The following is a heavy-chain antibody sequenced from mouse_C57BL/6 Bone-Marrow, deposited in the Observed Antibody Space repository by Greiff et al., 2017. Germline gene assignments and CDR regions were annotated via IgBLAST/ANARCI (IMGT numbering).Heavy chain of an antibody. CDR3: ARLSDGSSYASFAY. V-gene: IGHV1-54*01. D-gene: IGHD1-1*01. CDR1: GYAFTNYL. CDR2: INPGSGGT. Sequence: QVQLQQSGAELVRPGTSVKVSCKASGYAFTNYLIEWVKQRPGQGLEWIGVINPGSGGTNSNEKFKGKATLTADKSSSTAYMQLSSLTSEDSAVYFCARLSDGSSYASFAYWGQGTLVTVSA. J-gene: IGHJ3*01.